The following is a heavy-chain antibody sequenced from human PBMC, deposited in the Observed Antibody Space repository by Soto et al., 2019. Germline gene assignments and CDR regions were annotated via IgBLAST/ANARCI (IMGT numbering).Heavy chain of an antibody. V-gene: IGHV5-51*01. Sequence: GESLKISCTGSGYIFTSYWIAWVRQMPGKGLEWMGIIYSGDSIIRYSPSFQGQVTISADKSISTAYLQWSSLKASDTAMYYCARREFSGYREYYYGMDVWGQGTTVTVSS. J-gene: IGHJ6*02. CDR3: ARREFSGYREYYYGMDV. CDR2: IYSGDSII. CDR1: GYIFTSYW. D-gene: IGHD3-22*01.